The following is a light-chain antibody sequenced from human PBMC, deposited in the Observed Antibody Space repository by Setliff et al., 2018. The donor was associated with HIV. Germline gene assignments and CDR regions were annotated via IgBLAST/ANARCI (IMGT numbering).Light chain of an antibody. CDR2: DVS. V-gene: IGLV2-14*03. Sequence: QSALTQPASVSGSPGQSITISCTGTSSDVGDYNYVSWYQQHPGKAPKLMIYDVSNRPSGVSNRFSGSKSGNTASLTISGLQAEDEADYYCCSLTSTSSYVFGTGTKVTVL. J-gene: IGLJ1*01. CDR3: CSLTSTSSYV. CDR1: SSDVGDYNY.